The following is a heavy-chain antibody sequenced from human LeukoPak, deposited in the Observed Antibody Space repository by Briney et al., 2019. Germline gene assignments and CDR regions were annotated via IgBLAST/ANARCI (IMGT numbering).Heavy chain of an antibody. CDR3: AKVHRLWMGGHDAFDI. D-gene: IGHD5-18*01. Sequence: GGSLRLSCAASGFTFSSYGMSWVRQAPGKGLEWVSAISGSGGSTYYADSVKGRFTISRDNSKNTLYLQMNSLRAEDTAVYYCAKVHRLWMGGHDAFDIWGQGTMVTVSS. J-gene: IGHJ3*02. V-gene: IGHV3-23*01. CDR2: ISGSGGST. CDR1: GFTFSSYG.